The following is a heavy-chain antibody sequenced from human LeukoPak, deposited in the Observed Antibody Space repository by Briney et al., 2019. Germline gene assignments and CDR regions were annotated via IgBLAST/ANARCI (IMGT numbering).Heavy chain of an antibody. CDR2: IYYGENT. J-gene: IGHJ3*02. CDR3: AREDHDAFDI. V-gene: IGHV4-39*07. Sequence: SETLSLTCTVSGGSISSGPYYWGWIRQPPGKGLEWIGNIYYGENTYYNPSLKSRVTISIDTSKSQFSLRLNSVTAADTAVYYCAREDHDAFDIWGQGTMVTVSS. CDR1: GGSISSGPYY.